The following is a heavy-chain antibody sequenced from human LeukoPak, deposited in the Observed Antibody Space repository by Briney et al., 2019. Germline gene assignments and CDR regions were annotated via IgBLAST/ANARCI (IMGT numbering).Heavy chain of an antibody. CDR2: NGWNSGSI. D-gene: IGHD6-13*01. V-gene: IGHV3-9*01. Sequence: GGSLRLSCAASGFSIDDYAMHWVRQAPGKGLEWVSGNGWNSGSIAYADSVRGRFTISRDNAKNSLYLQMKSLRAEDTAVYYCARAGYSSSWRERYKYYFDYWGQGTLVTVSS. J-gene: IGHJ4*02. CDR3: ARAGYSSSWRERYKYYFDY. CDR1: GFSIDDYA.